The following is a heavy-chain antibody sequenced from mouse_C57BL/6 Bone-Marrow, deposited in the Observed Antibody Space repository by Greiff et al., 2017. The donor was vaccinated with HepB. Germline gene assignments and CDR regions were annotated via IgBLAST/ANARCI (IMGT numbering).Heavy chain of an antibody. CDR3: ARFYY. Sequence: QVQLQQSGAELARPGASVKLSCKASGYTFTSYGISWVKQRTGQGLEWIGEIYPRSGNTYYNEKFKGKATLTVDKSSSTAYMELRSLTSEDSAVYVCARFYYWGQGTTRTVSS. V-gene: IGHV1-81*01. CDR1: GYTFTSYG. CDR2: IYPRSGNT. J-gene: IGHJ2*01.